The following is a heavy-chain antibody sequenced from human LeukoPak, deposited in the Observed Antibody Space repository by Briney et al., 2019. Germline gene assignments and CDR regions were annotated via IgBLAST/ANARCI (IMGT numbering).Heavy chain of an antibody. CDR3: AGRGYSYAPFDY. D-gene: IGHD5-18*01. J-gene: IGHJ4*02. V-gene: IGHV4-59*01. CDR1: GGSISSYY. CDR2: IYYSGST. Sequence: SETLSLTCTVSGGSISSYYWSWIRQPPGKGLEWIGYIYYSGSTNYNPSLKSRVTISVDTSKNQFSLKLSSVTAADTAVYYCAGRGYSYAPFDYWGQGTLVTVSS.